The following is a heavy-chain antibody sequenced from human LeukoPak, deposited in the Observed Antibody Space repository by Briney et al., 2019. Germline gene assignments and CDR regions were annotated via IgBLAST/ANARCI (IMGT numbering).Heavy chain of an antibody. CDR3: ATAPPTTVVTPTEYFQH. V-gene: IGHV1-24*01. CDR2: FDPEDGET. Sequence: ASVKVSCKVSGYTLTELSMHWVRQAPGKGLEWMGGFDPEDGETIYAQKFQGRVSMTEDTSTDTAYMELSSLRSEDTAVYYCATAPPTTVVTPTEYFQHWGQGTLVTVSS. D-gene: IGHD4-23*01. J-gene: IGHJ1*01. CDR1: GYTLTELS.